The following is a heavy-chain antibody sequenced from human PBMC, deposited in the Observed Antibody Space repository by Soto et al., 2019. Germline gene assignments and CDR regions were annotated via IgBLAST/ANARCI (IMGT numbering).Heavy chain of an antibody. Sequence: ASVKVSCKASGYTFTSYDINWVRQATGQGLEWMGWMNPNSGNTGYAQKFQGRVTMTRNTSISTAYMELSSLRSENTAVYYCARGRYYYDSRWFDPWGQGTLVTSPQ. D-gene: IGHD3-22*01. J-gene: IGHJ5*02. CDR2: MNPNSGNT. CDR1: GYTFTSYD. V-gene: IGHV1-8*01. CDR3: ARGRYYYDSRWFDP.